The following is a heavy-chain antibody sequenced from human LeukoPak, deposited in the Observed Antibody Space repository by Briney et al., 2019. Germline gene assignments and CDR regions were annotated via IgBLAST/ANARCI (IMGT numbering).Heavy chain of an antibody. D-gene: IGHD1-26*01. CDR2: INHSGST. Sequence: SETLSLTCAVYGGSFSGYYWSWIRQPPGKGLEWIGEINHSGSTNYNPSLKSRVTISVDTSKNQFSLKLSSVTAADTAVYYCARLSGSYLSDLDYWGQGTLVTVSS. CDR3: ARLSGSYLSDLDY. J-gene: IGHJ4*02. CDR1: GGSFSGYY. V-gene: IGHV4-34*01.